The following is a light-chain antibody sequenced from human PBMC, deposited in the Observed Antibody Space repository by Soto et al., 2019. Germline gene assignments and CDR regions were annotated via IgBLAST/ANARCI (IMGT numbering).Light chain of an antibody. J-gene: IGLJ1*01. CDR2: EVT. V-gene: IGLV2-14*01. Sequence: QSALTQPASVSGSPGQSITISCTGTGSDVGGYDYVSWYQHHPGKAPKLMIYEVTNRPSGVSNRFSGSKSGNTASLTISGLQAEDEADYYCSSYTSSSSDVFGTGTKLTVL. CDR3: SSYTSSSSDV. CDR1: GSDVGGYDY.